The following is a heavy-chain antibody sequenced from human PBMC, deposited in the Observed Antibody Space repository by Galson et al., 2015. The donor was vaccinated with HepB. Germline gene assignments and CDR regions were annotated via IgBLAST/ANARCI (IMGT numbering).Heavy chain of an antibody. Sequence: SLRLSCAASGFTFSRYAIHWVRQAPGKGLEWVAVISYDGSNKYYADSVKGRFTISRDNPKNTLYLQMNSLRAEDTAVYYCARVRSAPVVPAAPIDYWGQGTLVTVSS. V-gene: IGHV3-30*04. D-gene: IGHD2-2*01. CDR1: GFTFSRYA. CDR2: ISYDGSNK. CDR3: ARVRSAPVVPAAPIDY. J-gene: IGHJ4*02.